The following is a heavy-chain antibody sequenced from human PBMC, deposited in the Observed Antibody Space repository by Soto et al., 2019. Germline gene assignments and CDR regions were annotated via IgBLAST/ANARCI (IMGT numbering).Heavy chain of an antibody. D-gene: IGHD3-10*01. CDR2: ISYDGSKK. CDR1: GFTFSSYG. Sequence: QVQLVESGGGEVQPGRSLRLSCVASGFTFSSYGMHWVRQAPGKGLEWVALISYDGSKKYYADSAKGRFTMSRDNSKNTLHLQMNSLRAEDTAVYYCAKDNGSGSYYFLYGMDVWGQGTTVTVSS. CDR3: AKDNGSGSYYFLYGMDV. J-gene: IGHJ6*02. V-gene: IGHV3-30*18.